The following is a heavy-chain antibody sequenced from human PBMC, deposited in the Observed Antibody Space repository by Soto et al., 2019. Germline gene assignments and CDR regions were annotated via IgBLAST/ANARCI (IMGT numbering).Heavy chain of an antibody. CDR3: ARQAYCGGDCYSEFWYFDL. V-gene: IGHV4-4*02. CDR2: IYHSGST. Sequence: QVQLQESGPGLVKPSGTLSLTCAVSGGSISSSNWWRWVRQPPGKGLEWIGEIYHSGSTNYNPSLKSRVTISVDKSKNQFSLKLSSVTAADTAVYYCARQAYCGGDCYSEFWYFDLWGRGTLVTVSS. D-gene: IGHD2-21*02. J-gene: IGHJ2*01. CDR1: GGSISSSNW.